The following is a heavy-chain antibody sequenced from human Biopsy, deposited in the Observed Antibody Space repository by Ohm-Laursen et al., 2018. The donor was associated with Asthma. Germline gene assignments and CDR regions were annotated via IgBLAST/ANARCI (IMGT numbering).Heavy chain of an antibody. CDR2: PIPVLGTP. CDR1: GDSFSNYA. D-gene: IGHD5-12*01. J-gene: IGHJ6*02. V-gene: IGHV1-69*13. Sequence: SVKVSCKASGDSFSNYAISWVRQAPGQGLEWMGGPIPVLGTPDHAQMFEGRVTITADESTSTAYMELSSLSSEDTAVYYCARGYSGSDRIVYYYTGLEVWGQGTTVTVSS. CDR3: ARGYSGSDRIVYYYTGLEV.